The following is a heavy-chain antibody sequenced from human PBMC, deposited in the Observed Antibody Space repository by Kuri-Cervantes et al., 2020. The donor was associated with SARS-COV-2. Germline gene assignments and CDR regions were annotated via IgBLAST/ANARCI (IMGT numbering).Heavy chain of an antibody. CDR3: ARDLTGGDDAFDI. Sequence: GSLRLSCTVSGGSISSYYWSWIRQPPGKGLEWIGYIYYRGSTNYNPSLKSRVTISVDTSKNQFSLKLSSVTAADTAVYYCARDLTGGDDAFDIWGQGTMVTVSS. J-gene: IGHJ3*02. CDR1: GGSISSYY. CDR2: IYYRGST. V-gene: IGHV4-59*12. D-gene: IGHD7-27*01.